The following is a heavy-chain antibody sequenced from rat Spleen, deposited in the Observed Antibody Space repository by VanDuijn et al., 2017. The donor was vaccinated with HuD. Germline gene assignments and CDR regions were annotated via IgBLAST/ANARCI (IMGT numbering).Heavy chain of an antibody. CDR2: ISYSGST. J-gene: IGHJ4*01. CDR1: GYSITSNY. V-gene: IGHV3-1*01. D-gene: IGHD1-11*01. Sequence: EVQLQESGPGLVKPSQSLSLTCSVTGYSITSNYWGWIRKFPGNKMEWIGHISYSGSTSYNPSLKSRISITRDTSKNQFFLQLNSVTTEDTATYYCARSSYGGYVMDAWGQGASVTVSS. CDR3: ARSSYGGYVMDA.